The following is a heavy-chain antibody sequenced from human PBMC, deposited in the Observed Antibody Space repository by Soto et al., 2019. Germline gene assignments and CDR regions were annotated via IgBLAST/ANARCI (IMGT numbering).Heavy chain of an antibody. CDR3: ARLTPIAAADGMDV. Sequence: SETLSLTCAVSGYSISSGYYWGWIRQSPGKGLEWIGSIYHSGSTYYNPSLKSRVIISVDTSKNQFSLKLSSVTAADTAVYYCARLTPIAAADGMDVWGQGTTVTVSS. CDR1: GYSISSGYY. V-gene: IGHV4-38-2*01. CDR2: IYHSGST. D-gene: IGHD6-13*01. J-gene: IGHJ6*02.